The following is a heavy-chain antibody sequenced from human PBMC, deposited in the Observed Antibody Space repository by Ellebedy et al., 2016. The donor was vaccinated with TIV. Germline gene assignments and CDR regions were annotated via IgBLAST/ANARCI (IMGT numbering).Heavy chain of an antibody. D-gene: IGHD3-22*01. CDR1: GYTFTSYG. Sequence: AASVKVSCKASGYTFTSYGISWVRQAPGQGLEWMAWISGYNGNTHYAQQFQDRVNTTTDTATSTAYMELRSLRSDDTAVYYCARDSSGYHYTVGAFDIWGQGTMVTVSS. CDR3: ARDSSGYHYTVGAFDI. CDR2: ISGYNGNT. V-gene: IGHV1-18*04. J-gene: IGHJ3*02.